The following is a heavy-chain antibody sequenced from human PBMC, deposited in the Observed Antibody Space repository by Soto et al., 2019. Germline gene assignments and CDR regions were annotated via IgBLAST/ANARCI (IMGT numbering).Heavy chain of an antibody. CDR3: ARFSGSYNRRLDY. J-gene: IGHJ4*02. D-gene: IGHD1-26*01. CDR1: GFTFSDHY. CDR2: SRNKANSYST. Sequence: EVQLVESGGDLVQPGGSLRLSCAASGFTFSDHYMDWVRQAPGKGLEWVARSRNKANSYSTDDAASGKVRFTISRDKSKYSLYLRMNSLKTEDTAVYYCARFSGSYNRRLDYWGQGTLVTVSS. V-gene: IGHV3-72*01.